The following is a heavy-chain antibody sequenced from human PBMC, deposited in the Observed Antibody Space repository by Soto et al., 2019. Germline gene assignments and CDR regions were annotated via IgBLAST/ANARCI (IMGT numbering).Heavy chain of an antibody. J-gene: IGHJ6*02. D-gene: IGHD3-3*01. CDR3: ARGVYDYWSGYYAGSGLDV. CDR1: GDSMXXFY. CDR2: IYYSGNT. V-gene: IGHV4-59*13. Sequence: SETLSLTCTVSGDSMXXFYWNWIRQSPGKGLEWIGYIYYSGNTNYNPSLKSRVAISVDTSKNQFSLKLSSVTAADTAVYYCARGVYDYWSGYYAGSGLDVWGQGTTVTVSS.